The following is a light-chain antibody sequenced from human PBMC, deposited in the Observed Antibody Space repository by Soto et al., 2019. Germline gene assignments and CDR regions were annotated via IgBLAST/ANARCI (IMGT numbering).Light chain of an antibody. CDR2: KAS. CDR3: QQYDRFPYT. Sequence: DIQMTQSPSTLSASVGDTVTITCRASQSISNRLAWYQQKPGQAPKLLIHKASTLESGVPSRFSGSGSGTEFTLTISSLLPDDLATFHCQQYDRFPYTFGQGTKLEIK. V-gene: IGKV1-5*03. J-gene: IGKJ2*01. CDR1: QSISNR.